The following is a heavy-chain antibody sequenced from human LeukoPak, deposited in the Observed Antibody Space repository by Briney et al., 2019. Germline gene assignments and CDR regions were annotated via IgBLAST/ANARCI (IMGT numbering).Heavy chain of an antibody. J-gene: IGHJ6*03. D-gene: IGHD2-2*01. CDR1: GGTFSSYA. V-gene: IGHV1-69*05. CDR3: ARGVDCNSTSCNYYYMDV. Sequence: ASVKVSCKASGGTFSSYAISWVRQAPGQGLEWMGGIIPIFGTANYAQKFQGRVTITTDESTSTAYMELSSLRSEDTAVYYCARGVDCNSTSCNYYYMDVWGKGTTVTVSS. CDR2: IIPIFGTA.